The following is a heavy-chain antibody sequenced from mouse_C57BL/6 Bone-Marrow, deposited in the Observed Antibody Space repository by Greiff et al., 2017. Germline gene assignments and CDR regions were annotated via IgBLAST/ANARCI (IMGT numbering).Heavy chain of an antibody. V-gene: IGHV5-9-1*02. D-gene: IGHD2-3*01. CDR3: TRDGGYDLVSPYYFDY. Sequence: EVKLVESGEGLVKPGGSLKLSCAASGFTFSSYAMSWVRQTPEKRLEWVAYISSGGDYIYYADTVKGRFTISRDNARNTLYLQMSSLKSEDTAMYYCTRDGGYDLVSPYYFDYWGQGTTLTVSA. CDR2: ISSGGDYI. CDR1: GFTFSSYA. J-gene: IGHJ2*01.